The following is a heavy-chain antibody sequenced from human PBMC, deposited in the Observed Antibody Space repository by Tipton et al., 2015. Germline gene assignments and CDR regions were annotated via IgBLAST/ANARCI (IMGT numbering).Heavy chain of an antibody. CDR1: GGSFSGYY. J-gene: IGHJ6*02. D-gene: IGHD3-3*01. V-gene: IGHV4-34*01. CDR3: AREPLNTIFGVVLDYGMDV. Sequence: TLSLTCAVYGGSFSGYYWSWIRQPPGKGLEWIGEINHSGSTNYNPSLKSRVTISVDTSKNRFSLRLSSVTAADTAVYYCAREPLNTIFGVVLDYGMDVWGQGTTVTVSS. CDR2: INHSGST.